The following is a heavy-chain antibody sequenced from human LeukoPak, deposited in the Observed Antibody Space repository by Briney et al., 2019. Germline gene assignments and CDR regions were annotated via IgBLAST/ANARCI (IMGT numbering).Heavy chain of an antibody. CDR3: ARHIGGGIEDMDV. J-gene: IGHJ6*03. D-gene: IGHD3-16*02. CDR1: GGSISSYY. CDR2: IYYSGST. V-gene: IGHV4-59*01. Sequence: PSETLSLTCTVSGGSISSYYWGWIRQPPGKGLEWIGYIYYSGSTNYNPSLKSRVTISVDTSKNQFSLKLSSVTAADTAVYYCARHIGGGIEDMDVWGKGTKVTVSS.